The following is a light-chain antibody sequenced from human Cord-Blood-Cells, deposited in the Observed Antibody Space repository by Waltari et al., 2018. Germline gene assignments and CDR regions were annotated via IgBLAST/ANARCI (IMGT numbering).Light chain of an antibody. Sequence: SYELTQPPSVSVSPGQTASITCSGDKLGDKYACCYQQKPGQSPVLVIYQDSKRLSGIPERFSGSNSGNTATLTISGTQAMDEADYYCQAWDSSNVVFGGGTKLTVL. CDR1: KLGDKY. V-gene: IGLV3-1*01. J-gene: IGLJ2*01. CDR2: QDS. CDR3: QAWDSSNVV.